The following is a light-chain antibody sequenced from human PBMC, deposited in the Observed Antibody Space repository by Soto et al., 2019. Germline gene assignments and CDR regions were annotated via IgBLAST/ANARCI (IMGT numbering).Light chain of an antibody. Sequence: QSVLTQPPSVSGAPGQRVTISCTGSSSNIGAGYDVHWYQQLPGTAPKLLIYSNSNQPSGVPDRFSGSKSGTSASLAITGLQAEDEADYYCQSYDSSLSLFGGGTKVTVL. V-gene: IGLV1-40*01. CDR1: SSNIGAGYD. CDR3: QSYDSSLSL. J-gene: IGLJ2*01. CDR2: SNS.